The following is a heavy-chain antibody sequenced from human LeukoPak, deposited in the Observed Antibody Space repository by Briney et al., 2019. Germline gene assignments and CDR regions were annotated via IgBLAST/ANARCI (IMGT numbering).Heavy chain of an antibody. J-gene: IGHJ6*02. CDR3: ARLATRYCTNGVCYPLYYYYYGMDV. CDR1: GGSFSGYY. V-gene: IGHV4-34*01. Sequence: SETLSLTCAVYGGSFSGYYWSWIRQPPGKGLEWIGEINDSGSTNCNPSLKSRVTISVDTSKNQFSLKLSSVTAADTAVYYCARLATRYCTNGVCYPLYYYYYGMDVWGQGTTVTVSS. D-gene: IGHD2-8*01. CDR2: INDSGST.